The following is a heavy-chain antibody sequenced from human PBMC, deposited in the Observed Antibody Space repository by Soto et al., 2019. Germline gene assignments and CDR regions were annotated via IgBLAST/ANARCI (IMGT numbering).Heavy chain of an antibody. V-gene: IGHV4-59*01. CDR1: GDSMSGYY. CDR2: IYYTGST. J-gene: IGHJ6*02. Sequence: SETLSLTCTVSGDSMSGYYWTWFRQPPGKGLEWIGFIYYTGSTSYNPSLESRVTLSLDTSKNQFSLILNSLTAADTAVYYCARDLWGYCGTDCYPLDVWGQGTTVTVSS. CDR3: ARDLWGYCGTDCYPLDV. D-gene: IGHD2-21*02.